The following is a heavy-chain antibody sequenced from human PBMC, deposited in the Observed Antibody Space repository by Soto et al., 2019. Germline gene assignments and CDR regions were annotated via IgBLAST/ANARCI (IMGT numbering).Heavy chain of an antibody. V-gene: IGHV1-2*04. CDR3: AREGIVVVPAAPRDAFDI. Sequence: ASVKVSCKASGYTFTGYYMHWVRQAPGQGLEWMGWINPNRGGTNYAQKFQGWVTMTRDTSNSTAYMELSRLRSDDTAVYSCAREGIVVVPAAPRDAFDIWGQGTMVTVSS. J-gene: IGHJ3*02. CDR2: INPNRGGT. CDR1: GYTFTGYY. D-gene: IGHD2-2*01.